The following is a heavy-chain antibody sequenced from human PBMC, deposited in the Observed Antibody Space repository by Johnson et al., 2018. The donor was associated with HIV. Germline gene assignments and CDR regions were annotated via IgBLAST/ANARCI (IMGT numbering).Heavy chain of an antibody. CDR1: GFTVSSNH. Sequence: VQLVESGGGLIQPGGSLRLSCAASGFTVSSNHMSWVRQAPGKGLEWVSVIYSGGSTYYADSVKGRFTISRDNSKNTLYLQMNSLRAEDTAVYYCARVQWLILDAFDIWGQGTMVTVSS. CDR2: IYSGGST. CDR3: ARVQWLILDAFDI. D-gene: IGHD6-19*01. J-gene: IGHJ3*02. V-gene: IGHV3-66*03.